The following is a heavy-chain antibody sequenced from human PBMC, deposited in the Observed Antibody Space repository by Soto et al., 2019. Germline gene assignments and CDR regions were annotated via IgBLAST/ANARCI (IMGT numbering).Heavy chain of an antibody. CDR2: INGDGSST. J-gene: IGHJ5*02. Sequence: GGSLRLSCAASGFTLSTYWMHWVRQSPEKGLVWVSRINGDGSSTAYADSVKGRFTISRDNAKNTLYVQMNSLRAEDTAVYFCARDFYCVRPPRPRTFYPWAQVILAPVSS. D-gene: IGHD2-21*01. V-gene: IGHV3-74*01. CDR3: ARDFYCVRPPRPRTFYP. CDR1: GFTLSTYW.